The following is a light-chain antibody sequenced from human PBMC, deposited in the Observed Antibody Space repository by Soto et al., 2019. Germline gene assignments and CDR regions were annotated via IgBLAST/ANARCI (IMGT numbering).Light chain of an antibody. J-gene: IGKJ5*01. CDR1: QSVSSN. CDR3: QQYANWPQLP. V-gene: IGKV3-15*01. Sequence: EIVMTQSPATLSVSPGERATLSCRASQSVSSNLAWSQQKPGQAPRLLIYGASTRATGFPTTFSGSGYGTEFSLTISSLQSEDFAVYYCQQYANWPQLPFGQRTRLEI. CDR2: GAS.